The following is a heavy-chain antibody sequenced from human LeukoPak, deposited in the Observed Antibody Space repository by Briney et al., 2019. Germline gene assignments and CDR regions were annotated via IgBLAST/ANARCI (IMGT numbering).Heavy chain of an antibody. CDR2: IYPGDSDT. D-gene: IGHD3-10*01. Sequence: GESLKISCKCSGYSFTSYWIGWVRQMPGKGLEWMGIIYPGDSDTRYSPSFQGQVTISADKSISPAYLQWSSLKASDTAMYYCARLTMVRGVLDRFDYWGQGTLVTVSS. CDR1: GYSFTSYW. V-gene: IGHV5-51*01. CDR3: ARLTMVRGVLDRFDY. J-gene: IGHJ4*02.